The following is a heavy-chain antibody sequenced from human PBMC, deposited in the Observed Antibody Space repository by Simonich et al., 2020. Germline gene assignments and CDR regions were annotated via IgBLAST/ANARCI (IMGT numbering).Heavy chain of an antibody. CDR1: GFTFSRYW. V-gene: IGHV3-74*01. D-gene: IGHD4-4*01. J-gene: IGHJ3*02. Sequence: EVQLVESGGGLVQPGGSLRLSCAASGFTFSRYWMHWVRQAPGKGRGGGTRINSDGSSTSYTDSVKGRFTISRDNAKNTLYLQMNSLRAEDTAVYYCARDYSNYDAFDIWGQGTMVTVSS. CDR3: ARDYSNYDAFDI. CDR2: INSDGSST.